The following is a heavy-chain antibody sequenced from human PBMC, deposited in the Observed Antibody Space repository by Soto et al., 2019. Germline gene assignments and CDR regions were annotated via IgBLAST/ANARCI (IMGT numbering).Heavy chain of an antibody. Sequence: SETLSLTCAVSSGSISSSNWWSWVRQPPGKGLEWIGEIYHSGSTNYNPSLKSRVTISVDKSKNQFSLKLSSVTAADTAVYYCARRSYGSGSYRYPDYWGQGTLVTVSS. J-gene: IGHJ4*02. D-gene: IGHD3-10*01. CDR3: ARRSYGSGSYRYPDY. CDR2: IYHSGST. V-gene: IGHV4-4*02. CDR1: SGSISSSNW.